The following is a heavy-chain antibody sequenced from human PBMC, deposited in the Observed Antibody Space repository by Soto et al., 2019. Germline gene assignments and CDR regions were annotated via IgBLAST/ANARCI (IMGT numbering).Heavy chain of an antibody. Sequence: SETLSLTCAVFGGSFSGYYWSWIRQPPGKGLEWIGEINDSGSTYYNPSLKSRVTISLDTSKNQFSLKLSSVTAADTAVYYCAGSVFPWGQGTLVTVSS. CDR2: INDSGST. V-gene: IGHV4-34*09. J-gene: IGHJ5*02. CDR1: GGSFSGYY. CDR3: AGSVFP.